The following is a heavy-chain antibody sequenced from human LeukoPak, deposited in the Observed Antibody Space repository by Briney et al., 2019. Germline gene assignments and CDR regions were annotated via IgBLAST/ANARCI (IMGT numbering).Heavy chain of an antibody. D-gene: IGHD7-27*01. CDR1: GFTFDDYT. J-gene: IGHJ3*02. CDR3: AKSNWGTAFDI. CDR2: ITSNGGNI. Sequence: GGSLRLSCAASGFTFDDYTMHWVRQAPGKGLEWVSGITSNGGNIDYADSVKGRFTISRDNAKYSLYLQMNSLSTEDTAFYYCAKSNWGTAFDIWGQGTLVTVSS. V-gene: IGHV3-9*01.